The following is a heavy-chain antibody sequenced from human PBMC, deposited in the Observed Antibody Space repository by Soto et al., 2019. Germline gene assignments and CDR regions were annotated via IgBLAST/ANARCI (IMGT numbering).Heavy chain of an antibody. CDR1: GVTFSSYA. CDR2: ISGSGGST. CDR3: AKDLMGATY. Sequence: HLGGSLRLSCAASGVTFSSYAMSWVRQAPGKGLEWVSAISGSGGSTYYADSVKGRFTISRDNSKNTLYLQMNSLRAEDTAVYYCAKDLMGATYWGQGTLVTVSS. D-gene: IGHD1-26*01. V-gene: IGHV3-23*01. J-gene: IGHJ4*02.